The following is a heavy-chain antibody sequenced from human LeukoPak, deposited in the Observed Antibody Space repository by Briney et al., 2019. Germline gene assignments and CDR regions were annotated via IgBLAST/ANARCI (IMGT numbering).Heavy chain of an antibody. J-gene: IGHJ4*02. CDR2: ISGSGGST. CDR1: GVTFSSYA. Sequence: GVSLRLSCAASGVTFSSYAMSWVRQGPGKGLEWVSGISGSGGSTYYADSVKGRFTISRDNSKNTLYLQMNSLRAEDTAVYYCAKGEQLEDFDYWGQGTLVTVSS. V-gene: IGHV3-23*01. CDR3: AKGEQLEDFDY. D-gene: IGHD1-1*01.